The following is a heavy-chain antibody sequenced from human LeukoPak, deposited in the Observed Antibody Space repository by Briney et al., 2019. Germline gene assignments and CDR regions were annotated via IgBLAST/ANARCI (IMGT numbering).Heavy chain of an antibody. Sequence: PSQTLSLTCTVSGGSISSGSYYWSWIRQPAGKGLEWIGRFYSSGSTNYNPSLKSRVTISVDTSKNQFSLKPSSVTAADTAVYYCAREVEMAATSYFDYWGQGTLGTVSS. V-gene: IGHV4-61*02. CDR1: GGSISSGSYY. D-gene: IGHD5-24*01. J-gene: IGHJ4*02. CDR2: FYSSGST. CDR3: AREVEMAATSYFDY.